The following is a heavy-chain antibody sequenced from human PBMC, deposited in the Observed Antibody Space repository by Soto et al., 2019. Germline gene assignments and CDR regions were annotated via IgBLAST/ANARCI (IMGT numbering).Heavy chain of an antibody. Sequence: EVQLEESGGGLVQPGGSLTLSCSGSGFSFSSYALHWVRQAPGKRLEFVSISRAFGGGTDYADSVRGRFTISRDNSKNTLYLQMNSLTPADTAVYFCVKDAYCDSRIFDSWGRGTLVTVSS. CDR3: VKDAYCDSRIFDS. CDR2: SRAFGGGT. D-gene: IGHD4-17*01. CDR1: GFSFSSYA. J-gene: IGHJ4*02. V-gene: IGHV3-64D*06.